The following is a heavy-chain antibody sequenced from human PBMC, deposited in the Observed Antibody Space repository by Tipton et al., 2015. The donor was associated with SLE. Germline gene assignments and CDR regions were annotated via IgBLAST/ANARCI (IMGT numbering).Heavy chain of an antibody. CDR1: GGSFSGYY. Sequence: LRLSCAVYGGSFSGYYWSWIRQPPGKGLEWIGEINHRGSTNYNPSLKSRVTISVDTSKNQFSLKLSSVTAADTAVYYCARSRYDSSGYYQPRAAAFDIWGQGTMVTVSS. V-gene: IGHV4-34*01. D-gene: IGHD3-22*01. CDR3: ARSRYDSSGYYQPRAAAFDI. J-gene: IGHJ3*02. CDR2: INHRGST.